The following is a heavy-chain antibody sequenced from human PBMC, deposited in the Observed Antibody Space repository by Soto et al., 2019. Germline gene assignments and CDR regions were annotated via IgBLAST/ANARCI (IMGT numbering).Heavy chain of an antibody. CDR2: IYHSGST. J-gene: IGHJ5*02. V-gene: IGHV4-4*02. CDR3: ARGFQIYGDYALWWFDP. D-gene: IGHD4-17*01. Sequence: PSETLSLTCAVSSGSISSSNWWSWVRQPPGKGLEWIGEIYHSGSTNYNPSLKSRVTISVDKSKNQFSLKLSSVTAADTAVYYCARGFQIYGDYALWWFDPWGQGTLVTVSS. CDR1: SGSISSSNW.